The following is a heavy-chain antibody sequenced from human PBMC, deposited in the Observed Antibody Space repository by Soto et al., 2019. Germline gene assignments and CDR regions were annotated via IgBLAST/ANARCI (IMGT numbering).Heavy chain of an antibody. J-gene: IGHJ4*02. CDR1: GYSISTYW. CDR3: AALDTAMVKTAGY. D-gene: IGHD5-18*01. Sequence: GGSLRLSCAASGYSISTYWMSWVRQAPGKGLEWVANVKQDGSEEYYVDSMKGRFTISRDNAKNSLYLQMNSLRAEDTAVYYCAALDTAMVKTAGYWGQGTLVTVSS. V-gene: IGHV3-7*01. CDR2: VKQDGSEE.